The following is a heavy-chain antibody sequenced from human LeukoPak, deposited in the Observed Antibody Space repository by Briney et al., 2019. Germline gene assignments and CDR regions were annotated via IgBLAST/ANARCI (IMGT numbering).Heavy chain of an antibody. CDR3: AKRDYGDLWSQKSFDY. J-gene: IGHJ4*02. CDR2: ISGSGGST. V-gene: IGHV3-23*01. D-gene: IGHD4-17*01. CDR1: GFSFSNYG. Sequence: GGSLRLSCAASGFSFSNYGMSWVRQAPGKGLEWVSVISGSGGSTYYADSVKGRFTISRDNSKNTLNLQMNSLRAEDTAVYYCAKRDYGDLWSQKSFDYWGQGTLVTVSS.